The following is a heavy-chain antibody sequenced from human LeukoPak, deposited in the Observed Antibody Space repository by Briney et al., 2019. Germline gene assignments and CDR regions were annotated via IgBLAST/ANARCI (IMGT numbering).Heavy chain of an antibody. Sequence: SVKVSCKASGGTFSSYAISWVRQAPGQGLEWMGGIIPIFGTANYAQKFQGRVTITADESTSTAYMELSSLRSEDTAVYYCARDAILEWLPPSYYFMDVWGKGTTVTVSS. CDR3: ARDAILEWLPPSYYFMDV. J-gene: IGHJ6*03. CDR1: GGTFSSYA. V-gene: IGHV1-69*01. CDR2: IIPIFGTA. D-gene: IGHD3-3*01.